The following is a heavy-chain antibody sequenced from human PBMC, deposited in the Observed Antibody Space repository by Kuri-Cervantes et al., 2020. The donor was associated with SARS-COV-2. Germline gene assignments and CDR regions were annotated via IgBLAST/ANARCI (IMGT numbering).Heavy chain of an antibody. CDR3: ARGNYVMYSRWPTAPSDY. Sequence: GESLKISCAASGFTFSSYSMNWVRQAPGKGLEWVSSISSSSSYISYADSMKGRFTISRDNAKNSLYLQMNSLRAEDTAVYYCARGNYVMYSRWPTAPSDYWGQGTLVTVS. J-gene: IGHJ4*02. CDR1: GFTFSSYS. D-gene: IGHD1-26*01. V-gene: IGHV3-21*01. CDR2: ISSSSSYI.